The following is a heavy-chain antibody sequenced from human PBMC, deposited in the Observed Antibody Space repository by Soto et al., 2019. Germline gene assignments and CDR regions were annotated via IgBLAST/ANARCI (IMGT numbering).Heavy chain of an antibody. D-gene: IGHD3-22*01. CDR2: IYSGGST. V-gene: IGHV3-66*01. CDR3: GRGPLVINIYYYGMDV. Sequence: GGSLRLSCAASGFTVSTNYMSWVRQAPGKGLEWVSVIYSGGSTYYADSVKGRFTISRDNSKNTLNLQMNSLRAEDTAVYYCGRGPLVINIYYYGMDVWGQGTTVTVSS. J-gene: IGHJ6*02. CDR1: GFTVSTNY.